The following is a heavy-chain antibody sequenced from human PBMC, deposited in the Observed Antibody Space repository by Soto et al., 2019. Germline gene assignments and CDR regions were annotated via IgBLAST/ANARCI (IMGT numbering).Heavy chain of an antibody. V-gene: IGHV3-48*02. D-gene: IGHD3-16*01. CDR1: GFNFRTYN. CDR3: VRGALMATTDGDS. CDR2: ISSGSGSR. J-gene: IGHJ4*02. Sequence: EVQLVESGGGLVQPGESLRLSCAASGFNFRTYNMNWVRQAPGKGLEWVSHISSGSGSRYYADSVKGRFTISRDNVKDSLYLQMNSLTDEDTAMYYCVRGALMATTDGDSWGQGTMVIVSS.